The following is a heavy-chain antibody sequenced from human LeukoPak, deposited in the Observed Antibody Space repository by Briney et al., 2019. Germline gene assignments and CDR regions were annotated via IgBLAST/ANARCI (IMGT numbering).Heavy chain of an antibody. Sequence: GGSLRLSCAASGFTFSSYAMSWVRQAPGKGLEWVSVIYSGGSTYYADSVKGRFTISRDNSKNTLYLQMNNLRAEDTAVYYCARDLCGGDCYSGRGYYYGMDVWGQGTTVTVSS. V-gene: IGHV3-23*03. D-gene: IGHD2-21*02. CDR3: ARDLCGGDCYSGRGYYYGMDV. CDR2: IYSGGST. CDR1: GFTFSSYA. J-gene: IGHJ6*02.